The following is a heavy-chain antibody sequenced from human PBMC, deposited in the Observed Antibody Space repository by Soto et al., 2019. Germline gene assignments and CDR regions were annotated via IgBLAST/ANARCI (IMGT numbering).Heavy chain of an antibody. D-gene: IGHD1-26*01. CDR3: GREEGIVGGSRYFDI. CDR2: ISSSSSYR. CDR1: GFTFSSYS. V-gene: IGHV3-21*01. Sequence: GGSLRLSCAASGFTFSSYSMNWVRQAPGKGLEWVSSISSSSSYRYYADSVKGRFTISRDNAKNTLYLQMNSLRAEDKAVYYCGREEGIVGGSRYFDIWGQGTMVTVSS. J-gene: IGHJ3*02.